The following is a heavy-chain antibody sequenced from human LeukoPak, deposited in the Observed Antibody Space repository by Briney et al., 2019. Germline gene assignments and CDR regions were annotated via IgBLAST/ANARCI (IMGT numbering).Heavy chain of an antibody. CDR2: IS. Sequence: GESLKISCKGSGYSFSDYWIGWVRQVPGKGLEWMAIISRYSPSFQGQVTISADKSISTAYLQWSSLKASDTAMYYCARHLSSSIWYNYNYYMDVWGKGTTVTVSS. V-gene: IGHV5-51*01. CDR3: ARHLSSSIWYNYNYYMDV. J-gene: IGHJ6*03. D-gene: IGHD6-13*01. CDR1: GYSFSDYW.